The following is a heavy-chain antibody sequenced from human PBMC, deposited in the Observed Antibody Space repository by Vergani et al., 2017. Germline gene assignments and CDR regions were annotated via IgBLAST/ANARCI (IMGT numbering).Heavy chain of an antibody. CDR1: GGTFSSYT. D-gene: IGHD3-10*01. V-gene: IGHV1-69*02. J-gene: IGHJ6*02. Sequence: QVQLVQSGAEVKKPGSSVKVSCKASGGTFSSYTISWVRQAPGQGLEWMGRIIPILGIANYAQKFQGRVTITADKSTSTAYMERSSLRSEDTAVYYCAAEGMVRGVIIDGMDVWGQGTTVTVSS. CDR2: IIPILGIA. CDR3: AAEGMVRGVIIDGMDV.